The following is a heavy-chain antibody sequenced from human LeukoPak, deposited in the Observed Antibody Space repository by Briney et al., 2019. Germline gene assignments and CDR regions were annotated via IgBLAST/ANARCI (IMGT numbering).Heavy chain of an antibody. D-gene: IGHD3-10*01. J-gene: IGHJ4*02. CDR3: ARFRPRRRADGDFDY. CDR1: GGSITSSSYY. CDR2: IYYTGGT. Sequence: PETLSLTCSVSGGSITSSSYYRGWIRQPPEKGLEWIGSIYYTGGTYYSPSLKSRVTIFVDTSKNQLSLKLRSVTAADTAVYYCARFRPRRRADGDFDYWGQGTLVTVSS. V-gene: IGHV4-39*07.